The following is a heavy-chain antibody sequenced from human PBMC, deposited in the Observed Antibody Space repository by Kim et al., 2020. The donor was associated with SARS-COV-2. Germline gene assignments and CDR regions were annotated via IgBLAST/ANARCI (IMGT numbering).Heavy chain of an antibody. CDR3: ATTELYCSSTSCPGGVAP. CDR2: INAGNGNT. D-gene: IGHD2-2*01. Sequence: ASVKVSCKASGYTFTSYAMHWVRQAPGQRLEWMGWINAGNGNTKYSQKFQGRVTITRDTSASTAYMELSSLRSEDTAVYYCATTELYCSSTSCPGGVAPWGQGTLVTVSS. CDR1: GYTFTSYA. V-gene: IGHV1-3*01. J-gene: IGHJ5*02.